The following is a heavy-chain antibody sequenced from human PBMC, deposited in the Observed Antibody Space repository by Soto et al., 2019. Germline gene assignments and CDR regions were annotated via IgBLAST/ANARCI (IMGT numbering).Heavy chain of an antibody. J-gene: IGHJ4*02. D-gene: IGHD2-21*02. Sequence: GGSLRLSCVASGFTFSSYAMSWVRQAPGEGLEWVSDISGSGGSTYYADSVKGRFTISRDNSKNTLYLQMNSLRAEDTAVYYCAKRTDEGIDYWGQGTLVTVSS. CDR1: GFTFSSYA. CDR3: AKRTDEGIDY. CDR2: ISGSGGST. V-gene: IGHV3-23*01.